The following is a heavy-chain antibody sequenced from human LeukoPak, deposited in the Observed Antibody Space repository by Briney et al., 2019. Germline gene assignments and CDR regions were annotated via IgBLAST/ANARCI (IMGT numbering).Heavy chain of an antibody. V-gene: IGHV3-64*01. Sequence: GGSLRLSCAASGFTFSSYAMHWVRQAPGKGLEYVSAISSNGGSTYYANSVKGRFTISRDNAKNSLYLQMNSLRVEDTAVYYCAKVAKYYYGPETYYFFEQWGQGTPVTASS. J-gene: IGHJ4*02. D-gene: IGHD3-10*01. CDR2: ISSNGGST. CDR3: AKVAKYYYGPETYYFFEQ. CDR1: GFTFSSYA.